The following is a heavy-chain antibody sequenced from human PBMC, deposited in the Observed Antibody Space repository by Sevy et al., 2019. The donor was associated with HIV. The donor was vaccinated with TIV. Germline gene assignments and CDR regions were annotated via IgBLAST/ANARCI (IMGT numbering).Heavy chain of an antibody. J-gene: IGHJ4*02. V-gene: IGHV3-9*01. Sequence: GGSLRLSCVVSRFTFDDYAMHWVRQAPGKGLEWVSGISGNSGIIGYADSVKGRFTISRDSAKNSLYLQMNSLRPEGTALYYCAKGAGIAAGGTGGLFDYWGRGTLVTVSS. CDR1: RFTFDDYA. CDR2: ISGNSGII. D-gene: IGHD6-13*01. CDR3: AKGAGIAAGGTGGLFDY.